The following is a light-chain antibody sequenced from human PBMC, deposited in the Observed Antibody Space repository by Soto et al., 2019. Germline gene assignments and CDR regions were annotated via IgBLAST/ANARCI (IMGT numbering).Light chain of an antibody. CDR3: MQPLQSWT. Sequence: DIVLTQSTLSLPVTPGEPASISCRSSQSLLHSNGYNYLAWFLQKAGQSPQLLIYLASSRASGVPDRFSGSGSGTDFTLKISRVEAEDVGVYYCMQPLQSWTFGQGTKVDIK. V-gene: IGKV2-28*01. J-gene: IGKJ1*01. CDR2: LAS. CDR1: QSLLHSNGYNY.